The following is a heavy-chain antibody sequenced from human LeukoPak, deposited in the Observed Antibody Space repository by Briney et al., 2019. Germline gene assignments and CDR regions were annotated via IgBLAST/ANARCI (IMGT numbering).Heavy chain of an antibody. CDR1: GFTFYEYS. CDR2: IHGDGSRT. J-gene: IGHJ4*02. CDR3: AAYYYGSGSCGQFDY. D-gene: IGHD3-10*01. V-gene: IGHV3-43*01. Sequence: GGSLRLSCAASGFTFYEYSIHWVGQAPGRGLEGISLIHGDGSRTYYADSVKGRFTISRDNAKNSLYLQMNSLRAEDTGFYYCAAYYYGSGSCGQFDYWGQGTLVTVSS.